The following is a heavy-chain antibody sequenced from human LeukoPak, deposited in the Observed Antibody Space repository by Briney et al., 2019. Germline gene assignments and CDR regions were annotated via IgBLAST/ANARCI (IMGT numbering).Heavy chain of an antibody. CDR1: GDSVSSINGA. D-gene: IGHD6-19*01. CDR3: ARDVVNSGWYTFDY. Sequence: SQTLSLTCAISGDSVSSINGAWNWIRQSPSRGLEWLGRTYYRSKWYNDYAVSMKGRITINPDTSKNQFSLQLNSVTPEDTAVYYCARDVVNSGWYTFDYCGQGTLVTVSS. V-gene: IGHV6-1*01. CDR2: TYYRSKWYN. J-gene: IGHJ4*02.